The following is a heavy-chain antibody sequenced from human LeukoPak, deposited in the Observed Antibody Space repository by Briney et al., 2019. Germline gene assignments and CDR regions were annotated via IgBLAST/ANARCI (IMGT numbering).Heavy chain of an antibody. Sequence: SETLSLTCTVSGGSISSYYWSWIRQPPGKGLEWIGYIYYSGSTNYNPSLKSRVTISVDTSKNQFSLKLSSVTAADTAVYYCARFDYSSGWHLGYWGQGTLVTVSS. CDR1: GGSISSYY. CDR3: ARFDYSSGWHLGY. J-gene: IGHJ4*02. V-gene: IGHV4-59*01. CDR2: IYYSGST. D-gene: IGHD6-19*01.